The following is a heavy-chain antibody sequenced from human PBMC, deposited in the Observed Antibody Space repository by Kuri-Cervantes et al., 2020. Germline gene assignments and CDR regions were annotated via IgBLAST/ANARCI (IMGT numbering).Heavy chain of an antibody. CDR1: GFTFSDYY. D-gene: IGHD2-15*01. Sequence: GGSLRLSCAASGFTFSDYYMSWIHQAPGKGLEWVSYISSGGSTIYYADSVKGRFTISRDNAKNSLYLQMNSLRAEDTALYYCAKDLSGGVVAAAFDYWGQGTLVTVSS. J-gene: IGHJ4*02. CDR3: AKDLSGGVVAAAFDY. CDR2: ISSGGSTI. V-gene: IGHV3-11*01.